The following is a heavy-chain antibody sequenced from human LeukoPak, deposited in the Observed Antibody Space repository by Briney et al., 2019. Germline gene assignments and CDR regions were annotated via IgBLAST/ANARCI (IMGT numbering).Heavy chain of an antibody. CDR3: ARCSIGAGWWFDP. J-gene: IGHJ5*02. V-gene: IGHV5-51*01. CDR1: GYSFISYW. CDR2: IYPGDSDT. Sequence: GESLKISCKGSGYSFISYWIGWVRQMPGKGLEWMGIIYPGDSDTRYSPSFQGQVTISADKSISTAYLQWSSLKASGTAMYYCARCSIGAGWWFDPWGQGTLVTVSS. D-gene: IGHD5-12*01.